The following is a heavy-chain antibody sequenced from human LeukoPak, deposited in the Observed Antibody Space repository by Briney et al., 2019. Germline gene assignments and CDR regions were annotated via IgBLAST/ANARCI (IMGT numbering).Heavy chain of an antibody. D-gene: IGHD7-27*01. CDR2: IYPGGSEV. Sequence: GESLKISCKGSGYTFTTYWIGWVRQMPGRTLEWIGIIYPGGSEVRYSPSVQGQVTISADKSISTAYLQWSSLKASDNAIYYCARYPPGYYGMDLWGQGTTVTVSS. V-gene: IGHV5-51*01. CDR1: GYTFTTYW. J-gene: IGHJ6*02. CDR3: ARYPPGYYGMDL.